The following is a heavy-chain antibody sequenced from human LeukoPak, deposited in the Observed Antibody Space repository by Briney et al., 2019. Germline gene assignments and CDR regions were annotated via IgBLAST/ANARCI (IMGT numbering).Heavy chain of an antibody. Sequence: ASVKVSCKASGYTFXGXYMHXXRXAXGQEXEWMXWXNPXSGATNYAQKXQGRVTMTRDTSINTAYMELSSLRSDDTAVFYCARAHLIAAPGYNWFDPWGQGTLVTVSS. V-gene: IGHV1-2*02. CDR1: GYTFXGXY. D-gene: IGHD6-13*01. J-gene: IGHJ5*02. CDR2: XNPXSGAT. CDR3: ARAHLIAAPGYNWFDP.